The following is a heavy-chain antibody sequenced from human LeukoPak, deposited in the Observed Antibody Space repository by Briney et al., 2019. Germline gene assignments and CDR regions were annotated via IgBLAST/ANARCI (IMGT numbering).Heavy chain of an antibody. V-gene: IGHV4-61*02. Sequence: SETLSLTYTVSGDSISSGSYYWSWIRQPAGKGLEWIGRFYTSGTTNYNPSLKSRVTMSEDTSKNQFSLKLSSVTAADTAVYYCARVRDAVAPDYLPQGTLVTVSS. CDR1: GDSISSGSYY. J-gene: IGHJ4*02. CDR2: FYTSGTT. CDR3: ARVRDAVAPDY.